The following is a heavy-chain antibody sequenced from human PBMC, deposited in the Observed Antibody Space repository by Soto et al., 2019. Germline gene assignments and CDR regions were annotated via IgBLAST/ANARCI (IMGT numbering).Heavy chain of an antibody. CDR1: GGSISSYY. CDR3: ARLRDLGATRLIHYYYYGMDV. V-gene: IGHV4-59*01. D-gene: IGHD1-26*01. Sequence: SETLSLTCTVSGGSISSYYWSWIRQPPGKGLEWIGYIYYSGSTNYNPSLKSRVTISVDTSKNQFSLKLSSVTAADTAVYYCARLRDLGATRLIHYYYYGMDVWGQGTTVTVYS. CDR2: IYYSGST. J-gene: IGHJ6*02.